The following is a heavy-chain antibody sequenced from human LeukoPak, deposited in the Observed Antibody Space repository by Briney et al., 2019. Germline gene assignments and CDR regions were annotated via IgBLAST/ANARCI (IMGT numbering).Heavy chain of an antibody. CDR2: IYYSGST. J-gene: IGHJ4*02. CDR3: ARAGYSYGIGTFDY. V-gene: IGHV4-59*01. Sequence: KPSETLSLTCTVSGGSISSYYWSWIRQPPGKGLEWIGYIYYSGSTNYNPSLKSRVTISVDTSKDQFSLKLSSVTAADTAVYYCARAGYSYGIGTFDYWGQGTLVTVSS. D-gene: IGHD5-18*01. CDR1: GGSISSYY.